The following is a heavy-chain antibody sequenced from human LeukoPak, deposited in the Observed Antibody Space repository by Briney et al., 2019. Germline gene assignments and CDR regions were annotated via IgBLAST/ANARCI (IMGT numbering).Heavy chain of an antibody. CDR2: INPNSGGT. J-gene: IGHJ5*02. CDR1: GYTFTGYY. Sequence: GASVKVSCKASGYTFTGYYMHWVRQAPGQGLEWMGWINPNSGGTNYAQKFQGRVTMTRDTSISTAYMELSRLRSDDTAVYYCARAPDTAMVKVRLRPHWFDPWGQGTLVTVSS. V-gene: IGHV1-2*02. D-gene: IGHD5-18*01. CDR3: ARAPDTAMVKVRLRPHWFDP.